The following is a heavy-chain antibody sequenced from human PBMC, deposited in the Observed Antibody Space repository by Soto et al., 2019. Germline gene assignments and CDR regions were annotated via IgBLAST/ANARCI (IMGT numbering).Heavy chain of an antibody. Sequence: QVQLQESGPGLVKRSGTLSLTCTVSGGSISSSNWWSWVRQPPGKGLEWIGEVYRTGSTNYNPSLESRVIVSVDKSKNQFSLKLTSVTAADTAVYYCARARATIAAAAIFDCWGQGTLVTVSS. CDR3: ARARATIAAAAIFDC. CDR2: VYRTGST. CDR1: GGSISSSNW. V-gene: IGHV4-4*02. D-gene: IGHD6-13*01. J-gene: IGHJ4*02.